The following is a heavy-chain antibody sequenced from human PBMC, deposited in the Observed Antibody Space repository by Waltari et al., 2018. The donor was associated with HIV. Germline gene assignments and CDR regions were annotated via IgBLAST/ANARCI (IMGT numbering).Heavy chain of an antibody. Sequence: QVQLVQSGAEVKKPGASVKVSCKTSGYTFTNLYMHWVRQAPGQGLDWMGIIDPSGGRTVYAQKFQGRVTMTRDTSTSTLYMELSSLRSEDTAVYYCARGFSGFDYWGQGTLVTVSS. CDR2: IDPSGGRT. J-gene: IGHJ4*02. CDR3: ARGFSGFDY. V-gene: IGHV1-46*01. CDR1: GYTFTNLY.